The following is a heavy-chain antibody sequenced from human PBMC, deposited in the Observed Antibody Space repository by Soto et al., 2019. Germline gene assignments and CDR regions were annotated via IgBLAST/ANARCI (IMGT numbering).Heavy chain of an antibody. V-gene: IGHV3-74*01. CDR2: INSDGSST. CDR1: GFTFSSYW. J-gene: IGHJ6*02. Sequence: PGGSLRLSCAASGFTFSSYWMHWVRQAPGKGLVWVSRINSDGSSTSYADSVKGRFTISRDNAKNTLYLQMNSLRAEDTAVYYCAREQQDRYYYYYGMDVWGQGTTVTVSS. CDR3: AREQQDRYYYYYGMDV. D-gene: IGHD6-13*01.